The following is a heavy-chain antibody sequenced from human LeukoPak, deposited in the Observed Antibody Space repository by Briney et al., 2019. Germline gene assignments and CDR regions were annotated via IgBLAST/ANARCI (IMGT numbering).Heavy chain of an antibody. CDR2: IYPGDSDT. CDR1: GYSFPSYW. V-gene: IGHV5-51*01. CDR3: ARHGQVSWVSQLGY. Sequence: GESLKIYWKGSGYSFPSYWIGWVRQLPGKGLEWMGIIYPGDSDTRYSPPFQGQVTISADKSISTAYLQWSSLKASDTAMYYCARHGQVSWVSQLGYWGQGTLVTVSS. J-gene: IGHJ4*02. D-gene: IGHD1-1*01.